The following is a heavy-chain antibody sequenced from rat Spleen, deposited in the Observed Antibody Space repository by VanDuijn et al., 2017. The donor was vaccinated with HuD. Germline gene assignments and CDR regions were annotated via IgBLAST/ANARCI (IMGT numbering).Heavy chain of an antibody. J-gene: IGHJ2*01. CDR1: GFTFSDYG. V-gene: IGHV5-29*01. CDR3: ARENYYSGDY. Sequence: EVQLVESGGGLVQPGRSLRLSCVASGFTFSDYGMAWVRQAPTKGLEWVATISYGDSSGHSSTYYRDSVKGRFTISRDNAKSTLYLQMDSLRSEDTATYYCARENYYSGDYWGQGVKVTVSS. CDR2: ISYGDSSGHSST. D-gene: IGHD1-1*01.